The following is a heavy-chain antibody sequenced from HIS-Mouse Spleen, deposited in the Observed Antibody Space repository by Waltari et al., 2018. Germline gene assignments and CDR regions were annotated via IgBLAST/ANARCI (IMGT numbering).Heavy chain of an antibody. J-gene: IGHJ4*02. V-gene: IGHV3-30*04. Sequence: QVQLVESGGGVVQPGRSLRLSCAASGFTFSSYAMHWVRQAPGKGLGWVAVISYDGSNKDYADSVKGRFTISRDNSKNTLYLQMNSLRAEDTAVYYCARKRYYFDYWGQGTLVTVSS. CDR3: ARKRYYFDY. CDR2: ISYDGSNK. CDR1: GFTFSSYA.